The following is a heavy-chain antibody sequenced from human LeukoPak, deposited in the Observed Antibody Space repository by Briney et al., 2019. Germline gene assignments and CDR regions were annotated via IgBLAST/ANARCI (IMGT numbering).Heavy chain of an antibody. CDR2: ISAYNGNT. CDR1: GYTFTSYG. Sequence: ASVKVSCKASGYTFTSYGISWVRQAPGQGLEWMGWISAYNGNTNYAQKLQGRVTMTTDTSTSTAYMELRSLRSDDTAVYYCARGAQNLYCSGGSCYPVADYWGQGTLVTVSS. J-gene: IGHJ4*02. D-gene: IGHD2-15*01. CDR3: ARGAQNLYCSGGSCYPVADY. V-gene: IGHV1-18*01.